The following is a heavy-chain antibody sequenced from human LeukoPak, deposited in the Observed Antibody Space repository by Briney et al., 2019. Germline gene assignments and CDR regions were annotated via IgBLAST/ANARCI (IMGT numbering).Heavy chain of an antibody. V-gene: IGHV3-30*18. Sequence: PGRSLRLSCAASGFTFNSYGMHWVRQAPGKGLEWVAVKSYDGSNKYYADSVKGRFTISRDNSKNTLYLQMNSLRAEDTAVYYCAKDHWAIVRGVITYYFDYWGQGTLVTVSS. CDR3: AKDHWAIVRGVITYYFDY. D-gene: IGHD3-10*01. CDR2: KSYDGSNK. J-gene: IGHJ4*02. CDR1: GFTFNSYG.